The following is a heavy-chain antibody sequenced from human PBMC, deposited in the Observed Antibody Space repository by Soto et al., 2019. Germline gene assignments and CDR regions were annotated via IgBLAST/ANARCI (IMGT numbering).Heavy chain of an antibody. D-gene: IGHD3-22*01. CDR2: IDPSDSQT. Sequence: GESLKISCKGSGYSSAGYWITWVRQKPGKGLEWMGRIDPSDSQTYYSPSFRGHVTISVTKSITTVFLQWSSLRASDTAMYYCARQIYDSDTGPNFQYYFDSWGQGTPVTGSS. CDR3: ARQIYDSDTGPNFQYYFDS. CDR1: GYSSAGYW. J-gene: IGHJ4*02. V-gene: IGHV5-10-1*01.